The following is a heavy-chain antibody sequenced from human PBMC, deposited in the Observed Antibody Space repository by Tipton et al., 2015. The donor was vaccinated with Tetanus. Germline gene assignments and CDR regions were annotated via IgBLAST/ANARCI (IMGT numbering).Heavy chain of an antibody. Sequence: EVKKPGASVKVSCKASGYTFTGYYMHWVRQAPGQGLEWMGWINPNSGGTNYAQKFQGRVTMTRDTSISTAYMELSRLRSDDTAVYYCASSPGYCSSTSCTNWFDPWGQGTLVTVSS. CDR3: ASSPGYCSSTSCTNWFDP. V-gene: IGHV1-2*02. D-gene: IGHD2-2*01. J-gene: IGHJ5*02. CDR1: GYTFTGYY. CDR2: INPNSGGT.